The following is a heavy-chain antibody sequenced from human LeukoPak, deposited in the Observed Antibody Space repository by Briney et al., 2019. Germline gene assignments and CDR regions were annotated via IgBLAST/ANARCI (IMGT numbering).Heavy chain of an antibody. CDR1: GFTFSSYA. D-gene: IGHD5-18*01. J-gene: IGHJ4*02. Sequence: GGSLRLSCAASGFTFSSYAMSWVRQAQGKGLDWVSVISGSGGSTYYADSVKGRFTISRDNSKNTLYLQMNSLRAEDTAVYYCAKEEIQVWLEWGQGTLVTVSS. V-gene: IGHV3-23*01. CDR2: ISGSGGST. CDR3: AKEEIQVWLE.